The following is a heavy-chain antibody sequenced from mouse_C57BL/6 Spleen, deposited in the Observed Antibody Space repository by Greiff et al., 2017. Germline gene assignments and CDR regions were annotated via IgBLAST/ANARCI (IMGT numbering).Heavy chain of an antibody. CDR2: INPNNGGT. Sequence: EVQLQQSGPELVKPGASVKMSCKASGYTFPDYNMHWVKQSHGKSLEWIGYINPNNGGTSYNQKFKGKATLTVNKSSSTAYMELRSLTSEDSAVYDCATYGNWRDGYLEVWGTGTTVNVSS. CDR1: GYTFPDYN. J-gene: IGHJ1*03. D-gene: IGHD2-1*01. CDR3: ATYGNWRDGYLEV. V-gene: IGHV1-22*01.